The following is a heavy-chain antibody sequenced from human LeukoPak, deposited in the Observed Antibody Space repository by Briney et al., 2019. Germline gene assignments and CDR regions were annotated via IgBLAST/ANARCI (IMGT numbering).Heavy chain of an antibody. CDR3: ARAYCSAGSCYPDY. V-gene: IGHV1-18*01. D-gene: IGHD2-15*01. Sequence: ASVKVSCNASGYTFTNYGISWVRQAPGQGLEWMGWISAYSGNTDYAQKLQGRVTMTTDTPTSTAYMELRSLRSDETAVYYCARAYCSAGSCYPDYWGQGTLVTVSS. CDR1: GYTFTNYG. CDR2: ISAYSGNT. J-gene: IGHJ4*02.